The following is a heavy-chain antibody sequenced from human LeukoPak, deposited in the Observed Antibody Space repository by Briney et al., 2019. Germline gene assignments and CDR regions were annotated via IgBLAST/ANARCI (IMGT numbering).Heavy chain of an antibody. V-gene: IGHV3-23*01. D-gene: IGHD5-18*01. CDR1: GFTFGSYA. CDR2: IFGSGGSA. CDR3: GKSTTGYSSGQKPAWPVDY. Sequence: GGSLRLSCEASGFTFGSYAMYWVRQAPGKGLEWVAGIFGSGGSAHYADSAKGRFTISRDNSKNTVYLQINSLRAEDTAVYYCGKSTTGYSSGQKPAWPVDYWGQGTLVTVSS. J-gene: IGHJ4*02.